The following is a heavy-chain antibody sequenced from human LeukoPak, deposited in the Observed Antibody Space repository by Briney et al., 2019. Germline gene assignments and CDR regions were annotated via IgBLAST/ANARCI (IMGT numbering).Heavy chain of an antibody. CDR1: GGSISSSTYY. Sequence: SETLSLTCTVSGGSISSSTYYWGWIRQPPGKGLEWIGSITYSGSTYYNPSLKSRVTISVDTSKNQFSLKLISVTAADTAVYYRARDLDYYDSTWFDPWGQGTLVTVSS. V-gene: IGHV4-39*07. CDR3: ARDLDYYDSTWFDP. J-gene: IGHJ5*02. CDR2: ITYSGST. D-gene: IGHD3-22*01.